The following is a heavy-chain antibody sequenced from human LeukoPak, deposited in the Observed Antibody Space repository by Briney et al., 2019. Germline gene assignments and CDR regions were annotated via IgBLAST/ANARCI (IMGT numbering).Heavy chain of an antibody. Sequence: SETLSLTCNVSGGSISSTYWSWIRQPPGKGREWIGYIYYSGSTNYNTSLKSRVTISVDTSKNQFSLKLSSVTAADTAVYYCAFERLGRVDYWGQGTLVTVSS. CDR3: AFERLGRVDY. J-gene: IGHJ4*02. CDR2: IYYSGST. CDR1: GGSISSTY. D-gene: IGHD1-1*01. V-gene: IGHV4-59*01.